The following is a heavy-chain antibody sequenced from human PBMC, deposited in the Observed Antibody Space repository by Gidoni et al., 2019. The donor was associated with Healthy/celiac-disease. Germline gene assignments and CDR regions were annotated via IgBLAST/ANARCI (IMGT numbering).Heavy chain of an antibody. CDR3: ARRDYSNSLDY. J-gene: IGHJ4*02. Sequence: EVQLVEAGGGLVKPGGSLRLSCAAAGFTFSSYSMNWVRQAPGKGLGWVSSISSSSSYIYYADSVKGRFTISRDNAKNSLYLQMNSLRAEDTAVYYCARRDYSNSLDYWGQGTLVTVSS. CDR1: GFTFSSYS. CDR2: ISSSSSYI. D-gene: IGHD4-4*01. V-gene: IGHV3-21*01.